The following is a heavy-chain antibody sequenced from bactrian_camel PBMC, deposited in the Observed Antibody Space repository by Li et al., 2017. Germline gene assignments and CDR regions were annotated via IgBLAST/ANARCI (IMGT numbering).Heavy chain of an antibody. D-gene: IGHD1*01. J-gene: IGHJ6*01. CDR2: IDSRGNT. V-gene: IGHV3S55*01. CDR3: AAGGGGIAGECIAWEDDFSY. Sequence: QLVESGGGSVQAGGSLRLSCTVSDYTIRRNFMGWFRQAPGKEREGVGTIDSRGNTHLFEAVKGRFSVSKDNAKNTLYLEMNSLTPEDTGMYYCAAGGGGIAGECIAWEDDFSYWGQGTQVTVS. CDR1: DYTIRRNF.